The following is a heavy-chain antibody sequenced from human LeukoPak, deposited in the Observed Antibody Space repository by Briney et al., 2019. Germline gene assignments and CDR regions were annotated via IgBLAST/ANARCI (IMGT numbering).Heavy chain of an antibody. CDR2: IWYDGSNK. CDR3: AREGPRGNSQFDY. D-gene: IGHD2/OR15-2a*01. CDR1: GFTFSNYG. V-gene: IGHV3-33*01. Sequence: PGGCLRLSCAASGFTFSNYGMHWVRQAPGKGLEWVALIWYDGSNKYYTDSVKGRLTISRDNSKDTLFLQMNGLRAEDAALYYCAREGPRGNSQFDYWGQGTLVTVSS. J-gene: IGHJ4*02.